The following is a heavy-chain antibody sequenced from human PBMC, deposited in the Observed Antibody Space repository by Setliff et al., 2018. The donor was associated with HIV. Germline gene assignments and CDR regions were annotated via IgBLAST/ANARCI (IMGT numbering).Heavy chain of an antibody. V-gene: IGHV1-46*01. CDR1: ATPSPVI. CDR3: AREYHIEATYTRLANYFDS. D-gene: IGHD6-19*01. CDR2: INPNDGAT. Sequence: ASVKVPARHLATPSPVIFLHWVRQAPGQGLEWMGIINPNDGATTYAQNFEGRVTMTRDTSTNTVYMELRSLTSEDTAVFYCAREYHIEATYTRLANYFDSWGQGTLVTVSS. J-gene: IGHJ4*02.